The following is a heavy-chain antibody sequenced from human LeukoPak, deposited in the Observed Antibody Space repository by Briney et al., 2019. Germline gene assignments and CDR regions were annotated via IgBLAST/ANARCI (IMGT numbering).Heavy chain of an antibody. J-gene: IGHJ6*03. V-gene: IGHV3-11*01. CDR1: GFTFSDYN. CDR2: ISRSGSTK. CDR3: AKQGRDWLRDYYYYMDV. D-gene: IGHD3-9*01. Sequence: IPGGSLRLSCAASGFTFSDYNMRWIRQAPGKGLEWVSSISRSGSTKYYADSVKGRFTISRDNAKNSLFLQMNSLRAEDTAVYYCAKQGRDWLRDYYYYMDVWGKGTTVTISS.